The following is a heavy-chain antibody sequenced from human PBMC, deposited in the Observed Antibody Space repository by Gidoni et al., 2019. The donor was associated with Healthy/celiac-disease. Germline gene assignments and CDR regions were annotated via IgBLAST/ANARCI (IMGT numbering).Heavy chain of an antibody. CDR3: ARGPMVRGVNPLDY. J-gene: IGHJ4*02. V-gene: IGHV3-21*01. CDR1: GFTFSSYS. CDR2: ISSSSSYI. Sequence: EVQLVESGGGLVKPGGSLRLSCAASGFTFSSYSMNWVRQAPGKGLEWVSSISSSSSYIYYADSVKGRFTISRDNAKNSLYLQMNSLRAEDTAVYYCARGPMVRGVNPLDYWGQGTLVTVSS. D-gene: IGHD3-10*01.